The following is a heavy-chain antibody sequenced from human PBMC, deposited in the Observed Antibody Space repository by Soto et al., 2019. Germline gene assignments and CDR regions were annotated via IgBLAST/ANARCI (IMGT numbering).Heavy chain of an antibody. CDR3: AKDSDYRDRIFWYFDL. V-gene: IGHV3-23*01. J-gene: IGHJ2*01. Sequence: GGSLRLSCAASGFTLSAYAMSWVRQAPGKGLEWVSIISRSGASTYYADSVKGRFTISRDNSKNTLYLQMNSLRAEDTAIYYCAKDSDYRDRIFWYFDLWGRGTLVTVSS. CDR1: GFTLSAYA. CDR2: ISRSGAST. D-gene: IGHD2-15*01.